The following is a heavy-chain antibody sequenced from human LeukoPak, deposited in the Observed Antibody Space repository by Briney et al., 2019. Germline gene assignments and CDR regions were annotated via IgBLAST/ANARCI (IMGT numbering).Heavy chain of an antibody. D-gene: IGHD3-10*01. CDR3: AREEGSGSYSYYYYYMDV. J-gene: IGHJ6*03. Sequence: SETLSLTCTVSGGSISSYYWSWIRQPPGKGLEWIGYIYYSGSTNYNPSLKSRVTISVDTSKNQFSLKLSSVTAADTAVYYCAREEGSGSYSYYYYYMDVWGKGTTVTVSS. CDR2: IYYSGST. V-gene: IGHV4-59*12. CDR1: GGSISSYY.